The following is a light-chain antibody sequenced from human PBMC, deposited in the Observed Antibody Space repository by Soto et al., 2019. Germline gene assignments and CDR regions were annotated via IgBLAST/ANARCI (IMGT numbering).Light chain of an antibody. V-gene: IGKV1-5*01. CDR3: QHYNSYSPWT. CDR1: QSISNW. Sequence: DIQMTQSPSTLSASVGDRVTITCRASQSISNWLAWYQQKPGKAPKLLIYDASNLESGVPSRFSGSGSGTEFTLTISSLQPDDFATYYCQHYNSYSPWTFGQGTKVDIK. J-gene: IGKJ1*01. CDR2: DAS.